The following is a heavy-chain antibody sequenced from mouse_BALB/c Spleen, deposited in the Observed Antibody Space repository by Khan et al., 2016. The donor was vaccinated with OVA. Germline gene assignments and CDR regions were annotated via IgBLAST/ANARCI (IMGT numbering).Heavy chain of an antibody. J-gene: IGHJ3*01. CDR1: GFTFSSFG. V-gene: IGHV5-17*02. CDR2: ISSDSITL. Sequence: EVQGVESGGGLVQPGGSRKLSCAASGFTFSSFGMHWVRQAPEKGLEWVAYISSDSITLYYADTVKGRVTISRDKPRNTLFLQMTSLRSEDTAIYYCARGNWAWFAYWGQGTLVTVSA. CDR3: ARGNWAWFAY. D-gene: IGHD2-1*01.